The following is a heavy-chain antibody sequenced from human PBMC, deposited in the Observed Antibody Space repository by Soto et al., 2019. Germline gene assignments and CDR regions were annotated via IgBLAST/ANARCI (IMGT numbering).Heavy chain of an antibody. Sequence: GGSLRLSCAASGFTFSSYSMNWVRQAPGKELEWVSSISSSSSYIYYADSVKGRFTISRDNAKNSLYLQMNSLRAEDTAVYYCARVREAHIVATRGLDYWGQGTLVTVSS. CDR1: GFTFSSYS. J-gene: IGHJ4*02. V-gene: IGHV3-21*01. D-gene: IGHD5-12*01. CDR2: ISSSSSYI. CDR3: ARVREAHIVATRGLDY.